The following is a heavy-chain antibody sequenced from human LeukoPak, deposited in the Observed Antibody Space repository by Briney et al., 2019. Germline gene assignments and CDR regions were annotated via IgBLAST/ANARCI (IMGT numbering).Heavy chain of an antibody. Sequence: PSQTLSLTCNVSGYSISSGDYYWTWIRQPPGKGLEWIGYIYYSGSTNYNPSLKSRVTISVDTSKNQFSLKLSSVTAADTAVYYCARMYYDILTGYYVYFDYWGQGTLVTVSS. CDR1: GYSISSGDYY. CDR2: IYYSGST. J-gene: IGHJ4*02. CDR3: ARMYYDILTGYYVYFDY. D-gene: IGHD3-9*01. V-gene: IGHV4-61*08.